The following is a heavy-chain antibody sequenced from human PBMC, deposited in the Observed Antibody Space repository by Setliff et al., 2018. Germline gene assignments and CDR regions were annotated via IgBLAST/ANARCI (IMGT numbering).Heavy chain of an antibody. J-gene: IGHJ5*02. D-gene: IGHD6-13*01. CDR3: ARGYSSSWQSRMGFDP. CDR2: ISAYNGNT. CDR1: GYPFTSYG. Sequence: ASVKVSCKASGYPFTSYGISWVRQAPGQGLEWMGWISAYNGNTNYAQKLQGRVTMTTDTSTSTAYMELRSLRSDDTAVYYCARGYSSSWQSRMGFDPWGQGTLVTVSS. V-gene: IGHV1-18*01.